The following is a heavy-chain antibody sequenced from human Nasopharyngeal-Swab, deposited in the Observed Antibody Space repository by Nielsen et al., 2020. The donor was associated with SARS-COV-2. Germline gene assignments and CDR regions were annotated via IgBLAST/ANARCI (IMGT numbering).Heavy chain of an antibody. V-gene: IGHV1-2*02. Sequence: ASVKVSCKASGYTFTGYYMHWVRQAPRQGLEWMGWINPNSGGTNYAQKFQGRVTITADKSTSTAYMELSSLRSEDTAVYYCARGIPEGTLDFDLWGRGTLVTVSS. CDR3: ARGIPEGTLDFDL. J-gene: IGHJ2*01. CDR1: GYTFTGYY. CDR2: INPNSGGT.